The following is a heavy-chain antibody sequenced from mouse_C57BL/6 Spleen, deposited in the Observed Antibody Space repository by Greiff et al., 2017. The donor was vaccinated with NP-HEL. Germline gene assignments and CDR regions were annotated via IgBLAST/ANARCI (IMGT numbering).Heavy chain of an antibody. Sequence: VQLQQSGPELVKPGASVKISCKASGYAFSSSWMNWVKQRPGKGLEWIGRIYPGDGDTNYNGKFKGKATLTADKSSSTAYMQLSSLTSEDSAVYFCARPIYDGYYLDYGGQGTTLTVSS. CDR2: IYPGDGDT. V-gene: IGHV1-82*01. D-gene: IGHD2-3*01. CDR1: GYAFSSSW. J-gene: IGHJ2*01. CDR3: ARPIYDGYYLDY.